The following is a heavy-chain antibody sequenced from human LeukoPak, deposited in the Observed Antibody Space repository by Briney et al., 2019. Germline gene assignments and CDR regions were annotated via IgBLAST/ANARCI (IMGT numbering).Heavy chain of an antibody. CDR2: IYYSGST. D-gene: IGHD1-7*01. CDR1: GGSISSSSYY. Sequence: SETLSLTCTVSGGSISSSSYYWGWIRQPPGKGLEWIGSIYYSGSTYYSPSLKSRVTISVDTSKNQFSLKLSSVTAADTAVYYCARGTGTTRRYYYYYYMDVWGKGTTVTVSS. J-gene: IGHJ6*03. CDR3: ARGTGTTRRYYYYYYMDV. V-gene: IGHV4-39*07.